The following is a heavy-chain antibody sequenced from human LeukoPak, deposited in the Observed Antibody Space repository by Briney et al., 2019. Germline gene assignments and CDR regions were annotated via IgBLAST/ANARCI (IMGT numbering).Heavy chain of an antibody. CDR3: AKPEGNFWSGFDY. CDR1: GFTFSDYG. V-gene: IGHV3-33*06. CDR2: IWYDGKNK. J-gene: IGHJ4*02. Sequence: GMSLRLSCTASGFTFSDYGMHWVRQAPGKGLEWVAVIWYDGKNKYYADSVKGRFTISRDNSKNTMYLQLNSLRVEDTAVHYCAKPEGNFWSGFDYWGQGTLVTVSS. D-gene: IGHD3-3*01.